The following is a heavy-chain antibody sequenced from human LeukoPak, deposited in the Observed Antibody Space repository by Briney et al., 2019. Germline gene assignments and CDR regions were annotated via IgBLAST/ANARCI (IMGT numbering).Heavy chain of an antibody. CDR3: AKRRDYIGNTNFDS. Sequence: GGSLRLSCAASGFIFSDYAMSWVRQAPGQGLEWVSAISGHVDETFYPDSVKGRFTISRDRSKHTLYLQMNSLRAEDTAVYYCAKRRDYIGNTNFDSWGQGTLVTVSS. D-gene: IGHD4-23*01. V-gene: IGHV3-23*01. J-gene: IGHJ4*02. CDR1: GFIFSDYA. CDR2: ISGHVDET.